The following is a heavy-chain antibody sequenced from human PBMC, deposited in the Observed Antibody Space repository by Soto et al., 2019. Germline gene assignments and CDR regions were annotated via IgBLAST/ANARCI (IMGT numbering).Heavy chain of an antibody. CDR2: IYSGGSA. Sequence: EVQLVESGGGLVQPGGSLRLSCAASGFTVSSNYMSWVRQAPGKGLEWVSVIYSGGSAYYADSVKGRFTISRDNSKNTLYLQMTSLRADDTAVYYCARHGYSYGGGYFDYWGQGTLVTVSS. D-gene: IGHD5-18*01. J-gene: IGHJ4*02. V-gene: IGHV3-66*04. CDR1: GFTVSSNY. CDR3: ARHGYSYGGGYFDY.